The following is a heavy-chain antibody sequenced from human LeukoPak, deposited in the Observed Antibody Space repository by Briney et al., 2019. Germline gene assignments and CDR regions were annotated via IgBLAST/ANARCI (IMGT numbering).Heavy chain of an antibody. J-gene: IGHJ5*02. D-gene: IGHD3-10*01. V-gene: IGHV1-2*07. CDR2: INPNTCGT. CDR3: WREIRISMIRSKTWFDP. CDR1: GYTFIAYL. Sequence: ASVKVSCKASGYTFIAYLMHWVRQAPGQGLEWMGWINPNTCGTKYVHKFQGRLTMTRDTSISTAYMELKGLRSDDTAVYDCWREIRISMIRSKTWFDPWGQGTLVTVSS.